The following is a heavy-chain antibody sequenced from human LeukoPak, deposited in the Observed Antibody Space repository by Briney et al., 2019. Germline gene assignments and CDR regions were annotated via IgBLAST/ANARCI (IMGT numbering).Heavy chain of an antibody. Sequence: GGSLRLSCAASGFTFSSYSMNWVRQAPGKGLEWVSSISSSSSYIYYADSVKGRFTISRDNAKNSLYLQMNSLRAEDTAVYYCVKVTCSSTSCYTPSPSGYYYYYMDVWGKGTTVTVSS. CDR2: ISSSSSYI. CDR1: GFTFSSYS. J-gene: IGHJ6*03. V-gene: IGHV3-21*01. D-gene: IGHD2-2*02. CDR3: VKVTCSSTSCYTPSPSGYYYYYMDV.